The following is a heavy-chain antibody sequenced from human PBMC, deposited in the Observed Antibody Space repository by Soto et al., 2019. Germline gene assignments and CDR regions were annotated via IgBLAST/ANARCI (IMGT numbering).Heavy chain of an antibody. CDR2: IYYSGST. D-gene: IGHD6-13*01. V-gene: IGHV4-59*01. CDR1: GGSISSYY. Sequence: SETLSLTCTVSGGSISSYYWSWIRQPPGKGLEWIGYIYYSGSTNYNPSLKSRVTISVDTSKNQFSLKLSSVTAADTAVYYCARDDIGAAGTRAVDISVQGTTATFS. J-gene: IGHJ3*02. CDR3: ARDDIGAAGTRAVDI.